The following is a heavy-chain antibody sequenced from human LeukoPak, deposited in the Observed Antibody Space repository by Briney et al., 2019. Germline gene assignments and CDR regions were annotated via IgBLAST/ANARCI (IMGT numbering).Heavy chain of an antibody. CDR3: ASSYGSALDI. CDR1: GFIFNNYA. D-gene: IGHD3-16*01. J-gene: IGHJ3*02. V-gene: IGHV3-9*01. CDR2: ISWNSGSI. Sequence: GGSLRLSCAGSGFIFNNYAMHWVRQPPGKGLEWVSGISWNSGSIDYADSVTGRFTISTDNAKNSLYLQMNSLRAEDTAVYYCASSYGSALDIWGQGTMVSVSS.